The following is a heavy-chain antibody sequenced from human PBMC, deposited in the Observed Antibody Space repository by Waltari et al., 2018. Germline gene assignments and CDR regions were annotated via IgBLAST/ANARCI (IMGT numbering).Heavy chain of an antibody. CDR1: GGSISSYY. V-gene: IGHV4-4*07. D-gene: IGHD3-22*01. J-gene: IGHJ5*02. CDR2: IYTSGST. CDR3: ARDVGLATYYDSSGYRNWFDP. Sequence: VQLQESGPGLVKPSETLSLTCTVSGGSISSYYWSWIRQPAGKGLEWIGRIYTSGSTNYNPSLKSRVTMSVDTSKNQFSLKLSSVTAADTAVYYCARDVGLATYYDSSGYRNWFDPWGQGTLVTVSS.